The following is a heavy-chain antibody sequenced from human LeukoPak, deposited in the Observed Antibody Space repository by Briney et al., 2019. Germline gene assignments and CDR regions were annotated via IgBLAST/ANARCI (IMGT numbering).Heavy chain of an antibody. CDR1: GFTFSSFV. J-gene: IGHJ4*02. D-gene: IGHD6-19*01. CDR3: AKVSAVAEFFDY. Sequence: GGSLRLSCAASGFTFSSFVMNWVRQAPGKGLEWVSAISGSGGSTYYADSVKGRFTISRDNSKNTLYLQMNSLRAEDTAVYYCAKVSAVAEFFDYWGQGTLVTVSS. CDR2: ISGSGGST. V-gene: IGHV3-23*01.